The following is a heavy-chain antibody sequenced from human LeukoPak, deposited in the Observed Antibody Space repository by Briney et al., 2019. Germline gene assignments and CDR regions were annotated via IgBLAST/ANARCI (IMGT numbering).Heavy chain of an antibody. CDR2: INPSGGST. CDR3: ATGIAVAGTKNY. V-gene: IGHV1-46*01. Sequence: ASVKVSCKASGYTFTSYYMHWVRQAPGQGLEWMGIINPSGGSTSYAQKFQGRVTMTEDTSTDTAYMELSSLRSEDTAVYYCATGIAVAGTKNYWGQGTLVTVSS. D-gene: IGHD6-19*01. J-gene: IGHJ4*02. CDR1: GYTFTSYY.